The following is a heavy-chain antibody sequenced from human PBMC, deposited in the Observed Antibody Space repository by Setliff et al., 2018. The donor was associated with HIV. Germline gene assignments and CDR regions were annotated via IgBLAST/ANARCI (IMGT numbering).Heavy chain of an antibody. CDR2: IKTDGGTT. CDR1: GFTFNNYA. V-gene: IGHV3-48*01. CDR3: ARGRCSDAACFFDY. D-gene: IGHD3-16*01. J-gene: IGHJ4*02. Sequence: HPGGSLRLSCAASGFTFNNYAMNWVRQAPGKGLEWLSYIKTDGGTTYDADSVEGRFTISRDNAKNSLYLQMDNLTVDDTAVYFCARGRCSDAACFFDYWGQGTLVTVSS.